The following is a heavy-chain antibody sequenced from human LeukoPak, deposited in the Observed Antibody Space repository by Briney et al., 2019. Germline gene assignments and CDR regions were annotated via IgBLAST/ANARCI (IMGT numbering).Heavy chain of an antibody. CDR2: ISYDGSNK. CDR1: GFTFSSYA. D-gene: IGHD2-15*01. V-gene: IGHV3-30*04. CDR3: ARDRCYSCIYYYYMDV. J-gene: IGHJ6*03. Sequence: GGSLRLSCAASGFTFSSYAMHWVRQAPGKGLEWVAVISYDGSNKYYADSVKGRFTISRDNSKNTLYLQMNSLRAEDTAVYYCARDRCYSCIYYYYMDVWGKGTTVTVSS.